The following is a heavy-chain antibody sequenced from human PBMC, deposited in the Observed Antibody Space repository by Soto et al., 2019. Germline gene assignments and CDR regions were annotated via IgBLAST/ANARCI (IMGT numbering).Heavy chain of an antibody. D-gene: IGHD4-17*01. Sequence: QVQLVQSGAEVKKPGSSVKVSCKASGGTFSRYAISWVRQAPGQGLEWMGGIIPIFGTANYAQKFQGRVTITADESTSTAYMELSSLRSEDTAVYYCARDLDDYGDYFFDYWGQGTLVTVSS. CDR1: GGTFSRYA. V-gene: IGHV1-69*01. CDR2: IIPIFGTA. J-gene: IGHJ4*02. CDR3: ARDLDDYGDYFFDY.